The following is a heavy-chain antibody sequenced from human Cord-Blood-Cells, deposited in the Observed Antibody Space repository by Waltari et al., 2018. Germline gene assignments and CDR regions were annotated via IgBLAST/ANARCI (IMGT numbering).Heavy chain of an antibody. J-gene: IGHJ3*02. CDR1: GGSISSYY. CDR2: IYYSGST. Sequence: QVQLQESGPGLVKPSETLSLTCTVSGGSISSYYWSWIRQPPGKGLEWIGYIYYSGSTNYNPSLKRRVTISVDTSKNQFSLKLSSVTAADTAVYYCARQGSGSYDAFDIWGQGTMVTVSS. D-gene: IGHD3-10*01. CDR3: ARQGSGSYDAFDI. V-gene: IGHV4-59*08.